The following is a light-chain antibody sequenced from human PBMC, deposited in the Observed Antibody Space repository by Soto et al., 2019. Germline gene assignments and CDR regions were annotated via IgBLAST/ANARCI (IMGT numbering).Light chain of an antibody. CDR1: SSNVGFNA. CDR3: AAWDDSLRGVV. Sequence: QSVLTQPPSASGAPGQRVTLSCVGGSSNVGFNAVNWYQQIPGAAPKLLMHGNSRRPSGVPDRFSGSKSGTSASLAIIGLRTEDEAHYYCAAWDDSLRGVVFGGGTQLTVL. J-gene: IGLJ3*02. V-gene: IGLV1-47*02. CDR2: GNS.